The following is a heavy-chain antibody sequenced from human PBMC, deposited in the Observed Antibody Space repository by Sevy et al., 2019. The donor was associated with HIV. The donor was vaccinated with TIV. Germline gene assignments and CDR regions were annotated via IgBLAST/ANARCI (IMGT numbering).Heavy chain of an antibody. V-gene: IGHV3-21*01. CDR3: ARAPGGYYFYYLDS. J-gene: IGHJ4*02. Sequence: GGSLRLSCAASGFTFSSFNMNWVRQAPGKGLEWVSSISSTSGYICYADSVKGRFTISRDNAKNSLYLQMNSLRAEDTAVYYCARAPGGYYFYYLDSWGQGTLVTVSS. CDR1: GFTFSSFN. D-gene: IGHD3-22*01. CDR2: ISSTSGYI.